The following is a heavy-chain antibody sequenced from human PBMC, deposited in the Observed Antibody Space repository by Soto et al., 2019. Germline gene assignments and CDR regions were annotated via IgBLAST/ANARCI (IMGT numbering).Heavy chain of an antibody. V-gene: IGHV3-48*01. J-gene: IGHJ5*01. D-gene: IGHD2-2*02. Sequence: GGSLRLSCAASGFIFSSSGMTWVRQAPGKGLEWLSYISKSSSTIYYADSVKGRFTISRDNAKNSLYLQMNSLRVEDTAIYYCTKDYTAWGHGTLVTVSS. CDR2: ISKSSSTI. CDR1: GFIFSSSG. CDR3: TKDYTA.